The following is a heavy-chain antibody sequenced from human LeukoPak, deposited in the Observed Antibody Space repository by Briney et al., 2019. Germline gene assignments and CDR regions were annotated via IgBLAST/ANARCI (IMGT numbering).Heavy chain of an antibody. CDR1: GGSISTGDYS. Sequence: SETLSLTCTVSGGSISTGDYSWTWIRQPPGKGLEWIGYIYYTGSTNYNPSLKSRVTISVDTSKNQFSLKLSSVTAADTAVYYCARKIGGVNWYFDLWGRGTLVTVSS. D-gene: IGHD3-16*01. V-gene: IGHV4-30-4*01. J-gene: IGHJ2*01. CDR2: IYYTGST. CDR3: ARKIGGVNWYFDL.